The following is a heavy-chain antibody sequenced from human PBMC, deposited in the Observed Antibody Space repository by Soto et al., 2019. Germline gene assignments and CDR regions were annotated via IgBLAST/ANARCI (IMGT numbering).Heavy chain of an antibody. J-gene: IGHJ1*01. Sequence: EVQLVESGGGLVQPGGSLRLSCAASGFTFSSYSMNWVRHAPGKGLEWVSYISSSSSTIYYADSVKGRFTISRDNAKNSLYLQMNSLRAEDTAVYYGARDLGSSWYPEYFQHWGQGTLVTVSS. D-gene: IGHD6-13*01. CDR2: ISSSSSTI. CDR1: GFTFSSYS. V-gene: IGHV3-48*01. CDR3: ARDLGSSWYPEYFQH.